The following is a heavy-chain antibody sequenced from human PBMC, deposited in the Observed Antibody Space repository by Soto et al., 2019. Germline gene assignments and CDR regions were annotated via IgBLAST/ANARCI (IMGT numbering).Heavy chain of an antibody. D-gene: IGHD3-10*01. J-gene: IGHJ3*02. CDR2: ISAYNGNT. V-gene: IGHV1-18*01. CDR1: GYTFTSYG. CDR3: ARDPITYGSGRYGDAFDI. Sequence: ASVKVSCKASGYTFTSYGISWVRQAPGQGLEWMGWISAYNGNTNYAQKLQGRVTMTTDTSTSTAYMELRSLRFDDTAVYYCARDPITYGSGRYGDAFDIWGQGTMVTVSS.